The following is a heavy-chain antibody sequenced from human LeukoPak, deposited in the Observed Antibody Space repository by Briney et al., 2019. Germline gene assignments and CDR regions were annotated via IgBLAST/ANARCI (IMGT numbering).Heavy chain of an antibody. J-gene: IGHJ4*02. V-gene: IGHV4-34*01. CDR2: INHSGST. Sequence: PSETLSLTCAVYGGSFSGYYWSWIRQPPGKGLEWIGEINHSGSTNYNPSLKSRVTISVDTSKNQFSLKLSSVTAADTAVYYCARGQTFSSWYVWYYFDYWGQGTLVTVSS. CDR3: ARGQTFSSWYVWYYFDY. D-gene: IGHD6-13*01. CDR1: GGSFSGYY.